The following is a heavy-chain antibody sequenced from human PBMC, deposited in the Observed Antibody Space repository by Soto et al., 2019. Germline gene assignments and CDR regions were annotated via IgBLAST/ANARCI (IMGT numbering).Heavy chain of an antibody. J-gene: IGHJ4*02. D-gene: IGHD6-13*01. CDR2: ISGSGAST. CDR1: GFTFSSYA. V-gene: IGHV3-23*01. Sequence: EVQLLESGGGLVQPGGSLRLSCAASGFTFSSYAMSWVRQAPGKGLEWVSAISGSGASTYYADSVKGRFTISRDNSKNPLYLHMNSLRAEDTAVYHCAKSVSSRHRFDYGGQGTVVTVSS. CDR3: AKSVSSRHRFDY.